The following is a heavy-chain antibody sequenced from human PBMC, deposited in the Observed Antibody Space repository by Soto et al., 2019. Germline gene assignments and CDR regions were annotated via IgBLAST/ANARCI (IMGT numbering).Heavy chain of an antibody. CDR2: VSSRGGTT. J-gene: IGHJ4*02. CDR1: GFSFGDYA. Sequence: PGGSLRLSCAASGFSFGDYAMSWVRQAPGRGLEWVSSVSSRGGTTFYADSVKGRLTISRDNSKNTVFLHMNSLRPEDTATYFCARDPGPIEVHYYYFDSWGQGTLVTVSS. V-gene: IGHV3-23*01. CDR3: ARDPGPIEVHYYYFDS. D-gene: IGHD3-10*01.